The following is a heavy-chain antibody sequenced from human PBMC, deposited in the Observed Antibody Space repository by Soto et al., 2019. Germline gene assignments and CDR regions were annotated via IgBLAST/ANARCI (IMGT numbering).Heavy chain of an antibody. J-gene: IGHJ4*02. CDR2: ITSSSSYT. CDR3: AGGQDNLAVNFDY. V-gene: IGHV3-11*03. Sequence: PGGSLRLSCAASGSSFSDYYMSWIRQSPGKGLEWPSYITSSSSYTHYADSVKGRFTISRDNAKNSLYLQMNSLRAEDTAVYYCAGGQDNLAVNFDYWGQGTPVTVSS. CDR1: GSSFSDYY. D-gene: IGHD1-1*01.